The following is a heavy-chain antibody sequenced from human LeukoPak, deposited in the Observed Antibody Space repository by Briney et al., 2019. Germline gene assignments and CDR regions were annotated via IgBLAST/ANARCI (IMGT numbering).Heavy chain of an antibody. CDR1: GFTFDDYA. D-gene: IGHD6-19*01. V-gene: IGHV3-9*01. J-gene: IGHJ4*02. Sequence: SLRLSCAASGFTFDDYAMHWVRQAPGKGLEWVSGISWNSGSLGYADSVKGRFTISRDNAKNSLYLQMNSLRAEDTALYYCGKDLKEGSGWTQGTDYWGQGTLVTVSS. CDR3: GKDLKEGSGWTQGTDY. CDR2: ISWNSGSL.